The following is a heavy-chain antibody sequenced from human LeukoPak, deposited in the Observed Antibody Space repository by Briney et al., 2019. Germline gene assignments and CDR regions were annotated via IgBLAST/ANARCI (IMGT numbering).Heavy chain of an antibody. Sequence: GASVKVSCKASGGTFSSYAISWVRQAPGQGLEWMGGIIPIFGTANYAQKFQGRVTITTDESTSTAYMELSSLRSEDTAVYYRARDLGGSYHDAFDIWGQGTMVTVSS. CDR1: GGTFSSYA. CDR3: ARDLGGSYHDAFDI. V-gene: IGHV1-69*05. J-gene: IGHJ3*02. D-gene: IGHD1-26*01. CDR2: IIPIFGTA.